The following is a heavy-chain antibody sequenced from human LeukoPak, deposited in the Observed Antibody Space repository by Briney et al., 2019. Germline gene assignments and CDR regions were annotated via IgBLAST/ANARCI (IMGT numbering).Heavy chain of an antibody. D-gene: IGHD3-9*01. J-gene: IGHJ4*02. V-gene: IGHV4-59*12. CDR2: ISYSGRT. CDR3: ARGVLRYFPKYYFDY. CDR1: GGSITSYY. Sequence: SETLSLTCTVSGGSITSYYWSWIRQPPGKGLEWIAYISYSGRTNYNPSLRSRVTLSLDTSKNQVSLKLSSVTAADTAVYYCARGVLRYFPKYYFDYWGQGTLVTVSX.